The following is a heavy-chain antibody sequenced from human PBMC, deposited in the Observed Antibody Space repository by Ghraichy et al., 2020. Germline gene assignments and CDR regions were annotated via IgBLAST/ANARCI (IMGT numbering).Heavy chain of an antibody. CDR3: AREGRWDYGVQDAFDI. J-gene: IGHJ3*02. CDR1: GFTFSSYS. Sequence: GGSLRLSCAASGFTFSSYSMNWVRQAPGKGLEWVSSISSSSSYIYYADSVKGRFTISRDNAKNSLYLQMNSLRAEDTAVYYCAREGRWDYGVQDAFDIWGQGTMVTVSS. V-gene: IGHV3-21*01. CDR2: ISSSSSYI. D-gene: IGHD4-17*01.